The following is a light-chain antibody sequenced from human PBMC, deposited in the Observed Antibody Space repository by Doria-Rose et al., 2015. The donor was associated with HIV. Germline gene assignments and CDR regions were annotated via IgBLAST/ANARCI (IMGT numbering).Light chain of an antibody. CDR3: HQYGTSWT. CDR1: QSFSSTY. V-gene: IGKV3-20*01. CDR2: DGS. Sequence: LTQSPGTLSLSPGERATLSCRASQSFSSTYLAWYQQKPGQAPSLLIYDGSTRATGIPDRFSASGSGTDFTLTINRLEPEDFALYYCHQYGTSWTFGQGTKVEIK. J-gene: IGKJ1*01.